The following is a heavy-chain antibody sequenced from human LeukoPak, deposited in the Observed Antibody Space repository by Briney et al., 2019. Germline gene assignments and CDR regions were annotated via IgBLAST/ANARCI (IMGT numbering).Heavy chain of an antibody. V-gene: IGHV4-59*08. CDR2: IYYSGST. CDR1: GGSISSYY. Sequence: SETLSLTCTVSGGSISSYYWSWIRQPPGKGLEWIGYIYYSGSTNYNPSLKSRVTISVDTSKNQFSLKLSSVTAADTAVYYCAKRQLHYPGAFDIWGQGTMVTVSS. D-gene: IGHD1-1*01. CDR3: AKRQLHYPGAFDI. J-gene: IGHJ3*02.